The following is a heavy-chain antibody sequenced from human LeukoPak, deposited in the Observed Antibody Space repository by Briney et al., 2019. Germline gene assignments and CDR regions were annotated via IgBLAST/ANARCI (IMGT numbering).Heavy chain of an antibody. CDR1: GGSISSGSYY. V-gene: IGHV4-61*02. CDR2: IYTSGST. J-gene: IGHJ4*02. CDR3: ARDMGVDHSDY. D-gene: IGHD3-16*01. Sequence: PSETLSLTCTVSGGSISSGSYYWSWIRQPAGKGLEWIGRIYTSGSTNYNPSLKSRVTISVDTSKNQFSLKLSSVTAADTAVYYCARDMGVDHSDYWGQGTLVTVSS.